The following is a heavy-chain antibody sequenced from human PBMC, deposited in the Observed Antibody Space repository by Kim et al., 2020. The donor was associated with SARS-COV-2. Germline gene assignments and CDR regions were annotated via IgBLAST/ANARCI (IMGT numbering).Heavy chain of an antibody. CDR2: INHSGST. CDR1: GGSFSGYY. CDR3: ATIAVAGISYYFDY. Sequence: SETLSLTCAVYGGSFSGYYWSWICQPPGKGLEWIGEINHSGSTNYNPSLKSRVTISVDTSKNQFSLKLSSVTAADTAVYYCATIAVAGISYYFDYWGQG. D-gene: IGHD6-19*01. J-gene: IGHJ4*02. V-gene: IGHV4-34*01.